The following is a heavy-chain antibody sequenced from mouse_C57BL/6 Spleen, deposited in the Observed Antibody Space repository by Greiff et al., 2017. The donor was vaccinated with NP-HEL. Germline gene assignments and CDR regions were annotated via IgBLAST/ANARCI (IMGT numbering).Heavy chain of an antibody. CDR3: ARDGDYGSSLDY. CDR1: GFTFSDYY. Sequence: EVKLLESEGGLVQPGSSMKLSCTASGFTFSDYYMAWVRQVPEKGLEWVANINYDGSSTYYLDSLKSRFIISRDNAKNILYLQMSSLKSEDTATYYCARDGDYGSSLDYWGQGTTLTVSS. J-gene: IGHJ2*01. V-gene: IGHV5-16*01. D-gene: IGHD1-1*01. CDR2: INYDGSST.